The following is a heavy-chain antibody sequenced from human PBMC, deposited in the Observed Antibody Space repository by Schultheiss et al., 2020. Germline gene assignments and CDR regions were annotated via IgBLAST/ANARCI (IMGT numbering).Heavy chain of an antibody. J-gene: IGHJ6*02. Sequence: GGSLRLSCAASGFTFTNYAMSWVRQAPGKGLEWVSAIGTAGDTYYPDSVMGRFTISRDNAKKSLYLQMNSLRAGDTAVYYCARGSVAGTFYYYGMDVWGQGTTVTVSS. CDR1: GFTFTNYA. V-gene: IGHV3-13*04. CDR2: IGTAGDT. CDR3: ARGSVAGTFYYYGMDV. D-gene: IGHD6-19*01.